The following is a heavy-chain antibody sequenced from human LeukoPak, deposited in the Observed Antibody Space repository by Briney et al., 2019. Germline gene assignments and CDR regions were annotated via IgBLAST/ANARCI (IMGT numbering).Heavy chain of an antibody. V-gene: IGHV1-46*01. CDR1: GYTFTSYY. J-gene: IGHJ5*02. CDR2: INPSGGST. Sequence: ASVKVSCKASGYTFTSYYMHWVRQAPGQGLEWMGIINPSGGSTSYAQKFQGRVTMTRDMSTSTDYMELSSLRAEDTAVYYCAKDTRVVIMGSWFDPWGQGTLVTVSS. CDR3: AKDTRVVIMGSWFDP. D-gene: IGHD3-3*01.